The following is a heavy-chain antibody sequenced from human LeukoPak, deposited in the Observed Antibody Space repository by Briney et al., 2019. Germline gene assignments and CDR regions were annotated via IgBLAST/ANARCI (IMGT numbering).Heavy chain of an antibody. Sequence: SETLSLTCAVSGGSISSNNWWSWVRQPPGKGLEYIGEIYRSGSTNYNPSLKSRVTISVDKSKNQFSLELNSVTAADTAVYYCARVRNELRYFDWLSRGAFDIWGQGTMVTVSS. D-gene: IGHD3-9*01. J-gene: IGHJ3*02. CDR1: GGSISSNNW. CDR2: IYRSGST. V-gene: IGHV4-4*02. CDR3: ARVRNELRYFDWLSRGAFDI.